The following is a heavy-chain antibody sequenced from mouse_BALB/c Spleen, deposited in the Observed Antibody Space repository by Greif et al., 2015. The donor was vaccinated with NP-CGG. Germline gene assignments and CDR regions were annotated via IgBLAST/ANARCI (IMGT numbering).Heavy chain of an antibody. J-gene: IGHJ2*01. Sequence: DVKLVESGGGLVQPGGSLRLSCATSGFTFTDYYMGWVRQPPGKALEWLGFIRNKANGYTTEYSASVKGRFTISRDNSQSILYLQMNTLRAEDSATYYCAAEGNYLKTFDYWGQGTTLTVSS. D-gene: IGHD2-1*01. CDR2: IRNKANGYTT. V-gene: IGHV7-3*02. CDR3: AAEGNYLKTFDY. CDR1: GFTFTDYY.